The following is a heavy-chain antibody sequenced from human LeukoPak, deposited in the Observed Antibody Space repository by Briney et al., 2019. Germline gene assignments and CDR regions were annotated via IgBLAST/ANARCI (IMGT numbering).Heavy chain of an antibody. D-gene: IGHD6-13*01. CDR3: ARDPIAAAGTDNWFDP. J-gene: IGHJ5*02. CDR1: GGSISSSSYY. V-gene: IGHV4-39*07. CDR2: IYYSGST. Sequence: SETLSLTCTVSGGSISSSSYYWGWIRQPPGKGLEWIGSIYYSGSTYYNPSLKSRVTISVDTSKNQFSLKLSSVTAADTAVYYCARDPIAAAGTDNWFDPWGQGTLVTVSS.